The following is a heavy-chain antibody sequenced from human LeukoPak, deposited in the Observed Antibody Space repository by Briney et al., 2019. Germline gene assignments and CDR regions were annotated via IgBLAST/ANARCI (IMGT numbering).Heavy chain of an antibody. CDR3: ARGGSEYAFWSVQRSNWFDP. Sequence: ASVKVSCKASGYTFTSYTMNWVRQAPGQGLEWVGWINTNTGKSTYAQGFTGRFVFSLDTSVSTTYLQINSLKAEDTAVYYSARGGSEYAFWSVQRSNWFDPWGQGTLITVSS. V-gene: IGHV7-4-1*02. J-gene: IGHJ5*02. CDR1: GYTFTSYT. D-gene: IGHD3-3*01. CDR2: INTNTGKS.